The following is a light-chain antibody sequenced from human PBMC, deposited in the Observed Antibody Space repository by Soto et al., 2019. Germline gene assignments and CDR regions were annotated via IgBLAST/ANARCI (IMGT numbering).Light chain of an antibody. V-gene: IGKV1-12*01. CDR1: QDISSW. J-gene: IGKJ1*01. CDR2: HAS. Sequence: DIQMTQSPSSVSASVGDRVTITCRASQDISSWFAWYQQKPGKAPNLLIYHASILESGVPSRFSGSGSGTDFNLTISSLQPEDFATYYCQQANSFPRTFGQGTRVDIK. CDR3: QQANSFPRT.